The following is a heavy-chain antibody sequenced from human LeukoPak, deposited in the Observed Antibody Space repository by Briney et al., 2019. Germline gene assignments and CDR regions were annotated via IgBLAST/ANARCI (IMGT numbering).Heavy chain of an antibody. J-gene: IGHJ4*02. D-gene: IGHD2-21*02. CDR1: GFTFKDYG. Sequence: GGSLRLSCGASGFTFKDYGMNWVRQAPGKGLEWVSTINTSGGRTYYADSVKGRFTISRGNSKNTLYLQMNSLRAEDTAVYYCTRREDCGGDCPYYFDYWGQGTLVTVSS. CDR3: TRREDCGGDCPYYFDY. V-gene: IGHV3-23*01. CDR2: INTSGGRT.